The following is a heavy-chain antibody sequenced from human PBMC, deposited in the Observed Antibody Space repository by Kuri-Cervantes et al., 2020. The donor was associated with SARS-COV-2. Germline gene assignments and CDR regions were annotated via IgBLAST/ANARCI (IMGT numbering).Heavy chain of an antibody. CDR3: ARRSTIFGPGYYYYYMDV. CDR1: GYSFTSYW. V-gene: IGHV5-51*01. CDR2: IYPGDSDT. D-gene: IGHD3-3*01. J-gene: IGHJ6*03. Sequence: GGSLRLSCKGSGYSFTSYWIAWVRQMPGKGLECMGIIYPGDSDTTYSPSFQGQVTISADKSISTAYLQWSSLKASDTAMYYCARRSTIFGPGYYYYYMDVWGKGTTVTVSS.